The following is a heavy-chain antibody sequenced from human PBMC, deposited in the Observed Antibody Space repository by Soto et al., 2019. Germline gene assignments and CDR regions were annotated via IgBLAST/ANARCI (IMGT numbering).Heavy chain of an antibody. CDR1: VFTFSDYG. CDR2: MSYDGSNK. Sequence: GVSLRLSCAASVFTFSDYGMHWFRQAPGKGLEWVAVMSYDGSNKYYADSVKGRFTISRDNSKNTLYLQMNRLRDEDTAVYYCAKVREDIVLLVALDYWGQGTQVTVSS. CDR3: AKVREDIVLLVALDY. V-gene: IGHV3-30*18. D-gene: IGHD2-8*01. J-gene: IGHJ4*02.